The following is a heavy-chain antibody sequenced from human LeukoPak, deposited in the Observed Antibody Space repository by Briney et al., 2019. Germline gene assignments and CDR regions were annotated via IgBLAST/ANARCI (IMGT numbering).Heavy chain of an antibody. Sequence: GGSLRLSCAASGFTFSSYEMNWVRQAPGKGLEWVSYISSSGSTIYYADSVKGRFTISRDNAKNSLYLQMNSLRAEDTAVYYCASCTYYDILTGYPWPIDYWGQGTLVTVSS. CDR1: GFTFSSYE. J-gene: IGHJ4*02. CDR2: ISSSGSTI. D-gene: IGHD3-9*01. CDR3: ASCTYYDILTGYPWPIDY. V-gene: IGHV3-48*03.